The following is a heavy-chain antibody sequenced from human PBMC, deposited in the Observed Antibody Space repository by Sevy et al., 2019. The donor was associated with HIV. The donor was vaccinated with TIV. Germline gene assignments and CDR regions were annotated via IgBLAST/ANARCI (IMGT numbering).Heavy chain of an antibody. Sequence: SENLSLTCAVSGGSISSGGYSWSWIRQPPGKGLGWIGYIYHSGSTYYNPSLKSRVTISVDRSKNQFSLKLSSVTAADTAVYYCASFSGSYYFDYWGQGTLVIVSS. D-gene: IGHD3-10*01. CDR2: IYHSGST. J-gene: IGHJ4*02. V-gene: IGHV4-30-2*01. CDR3: ASFSGSYYFDY. CDR1: GGSISSGGYS.